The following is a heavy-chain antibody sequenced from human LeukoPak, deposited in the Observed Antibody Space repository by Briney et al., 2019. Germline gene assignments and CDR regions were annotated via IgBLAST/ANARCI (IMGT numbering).Heavy chain of an antibody. J-gene: IGHJ4*02. CDR2: ISYDGSNK. D-gene: IGHD6-19*01. Sequence: PGGSLRLSCAASGFTFSSYGMHWVRQAPGKGLEWVAVISYDGSNKYYADSVKGRFTISRDNSKNTLYLQMNSLRAEDTAVYYCAKGAQQWLEIYYFDYWGQGTLVTVSS. V-gene: IGHV3-30*18. CDR1: GFTFSSYG. CDR3: AKGAQQWLEIYYFDY.